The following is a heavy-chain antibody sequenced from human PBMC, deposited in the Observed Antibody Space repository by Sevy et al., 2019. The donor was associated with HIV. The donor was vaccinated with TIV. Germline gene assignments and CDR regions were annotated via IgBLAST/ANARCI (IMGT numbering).Heavy chain of an antibody. V-gene: IGHV4-61*01. D-gene: IGHD1-26*01. Sequence: SETLSLTCTVSGGSVSSDTYYWTWIRQPPGKGLEFTAYIYYNVRINYNPSLKSRVTISVDTSKNQFSLKVTSVTAADTAFYYCTRVGGLTDYGMDVWGQGTTVTVSS. CDR3: TRVGGLTDYGMDV. J-gene: IGHJ6*02. CDR2: IYYNVRI. CDR1: GGSVSSDTYY.